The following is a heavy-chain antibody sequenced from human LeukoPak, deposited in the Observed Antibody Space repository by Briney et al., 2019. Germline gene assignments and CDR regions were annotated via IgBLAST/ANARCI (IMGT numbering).Heavy chain of an antibody. D-gene: IGHD3-22*01. CDR1: GCTFTSYY. V-gene: IGHV1-46*01. J-gene: IGHJ3*02. CDR3: ARHRLPRVYYDSSGYYHNGFDI. Sequence: ASVKVSCKASGCTFTSYYMHWVRQAPGQGLEWMGIINPSGGSTSYAQKLQGRVTMTTDTSTSTLYMELRSLRSDDTAVYYCARHRLPRVYYDSSGYYHNGFDIWGQGTMVTVSS. CDR2: INPSGGST.